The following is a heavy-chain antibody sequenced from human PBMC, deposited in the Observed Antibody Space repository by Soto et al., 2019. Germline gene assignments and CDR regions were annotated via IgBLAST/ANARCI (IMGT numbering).Heavy chain of an antibody. CDR3: ARGEDLIIKQKLVPIPFDY. CDR2: IYYSGST. D-gene: IGHD6-13*01. Sequence: PSETLSLTCTVSGGSVSSGSYYWSWIRQPPGKGLEWIGYIYYSGSTNYNPSLKSRVTISVDTSKNQFSLKLSSVTAADTAVYYCARGEDLIIKQKLVPIPFDYWGQGTLVTSPQ. V-gene: IGHV4-61*01. CDR1: GGSVSSGSYY. J-gene: IGHJ4*02.